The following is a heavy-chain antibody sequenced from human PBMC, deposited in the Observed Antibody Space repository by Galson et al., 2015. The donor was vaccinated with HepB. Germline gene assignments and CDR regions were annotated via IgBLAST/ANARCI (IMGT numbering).Heavy chain of an antibody. D-gene: IGHD2-15*01. J-gene: IGHJ5*02. CDR3: ATELGYCTGGNCYGGWFGP. Sequence: TLSLTCAVYGGSFSGYYWSWIRQSPGKGLEWIGEINHSGSTNYNPSLKSRVTISVDMSKNQFSLKLSSVTAADTAVYYCATELGYCTGGNCYGGWFGPWGQGTLVTVSS. CDR1: GGSFSGYY. CDR2: INHSGST. V-gene: IGHV4-34*01.